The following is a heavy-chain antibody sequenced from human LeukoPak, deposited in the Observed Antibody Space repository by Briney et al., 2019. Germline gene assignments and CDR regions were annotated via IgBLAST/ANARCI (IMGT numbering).Heavy chain of an antibody. D-gene: IGHD3-9*01. V-gene: IGHV1-18*01. Sequence: AAVKVSCKASGYTFTNFRISWVRQAPGQGLEWMGWISAYNGNKNYAQKFQGRVTMTTDTSTTTAYMDLRSLRSDDTAVYYCARDYDILSGHQPIDYWGQGTLVTVSS. J-gene: IGHJ4*02. CDR1: GYTFTNFR. CDR2: ISAYNGNK. CDR3: ARDYDILSGHQPIDY.